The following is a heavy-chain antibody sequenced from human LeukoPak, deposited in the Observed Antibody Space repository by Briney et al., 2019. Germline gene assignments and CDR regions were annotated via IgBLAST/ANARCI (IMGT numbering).Heavy chain of an antibody. CDR2: ISAYNGNT. V-gene: IGHV1-18*01. Sequence: ASVKVSCKASGYTFTSYGISWVRPAPGQGLEWMGWISAYNGNTNYAQKLQGRVTMTTDTSTSTAYMELRSLRSDDTAVYYCARDRLYYYDSSGRPPFDPWGQGTLVTVSS. CDR1: GYTFTSYG. CDR3: ARDRLYYYDSSGRPPFDP. J-gene: IGHJ5*02. D-gene: IGHD3-22*01.